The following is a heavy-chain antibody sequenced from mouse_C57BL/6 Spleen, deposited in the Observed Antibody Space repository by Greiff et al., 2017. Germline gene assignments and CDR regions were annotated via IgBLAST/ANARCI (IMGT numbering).Heavy chain of an antibody. CDR3: ARKRNYYDYDEGYFDV. CDR2: ISYSGST. D-gene: IGHD2-4*01. V-gene: IGHV3-8*01. J-gene: IGHJ1*03. CDR1: GYSITSDY. Sequence: EVQGVESGPGLAKPSQTLSLTCSVTGYSITSDYWNWIRKFPGNKLEYMGYISYSGSTYYNPSLKSRISITRDTSKNQYYLQLNSVTTEDTATYYCARKRNYYDYDEGYFDVWGTGTTVTVSS.